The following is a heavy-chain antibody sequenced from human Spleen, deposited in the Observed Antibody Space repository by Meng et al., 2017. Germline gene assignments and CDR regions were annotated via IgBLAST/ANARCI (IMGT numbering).Heavy chain of an antibody. Sequence: ASVKVSCKASGYTFTSYGISWVRQAPGQGLEWMGWISAYNGNTNYAQKFQGRVTMTTDTSTSTAYMELRSLRSDDTAVYYCARVPFRYYYDSSGYCDYWGQGTLVTVSS. CDR3: ARVPFRYYYDSSGYCDY. V-gene: IGHV1-18*01. CDR2: ISAYNGNT. CDR1: GYTFTSYG. D-gene: IGHD3-22*01. J-gene: IGHJ4*02.